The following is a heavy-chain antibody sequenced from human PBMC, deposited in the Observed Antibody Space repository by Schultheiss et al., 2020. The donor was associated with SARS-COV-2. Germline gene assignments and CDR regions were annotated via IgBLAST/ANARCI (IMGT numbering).Heavy chain of an antibody. D-gene: IGHD3-10*01. CDR1: GYTFTDYY. CDR2: FRPISGAT. J-gene: IGHJ4*02. V-gene: IGHV1-2*07. Sequence: ASVKVSCKPSGYTFTDYYIHWVRQAPGQGLEWMGWFRPISGATYLARKFEARVTMTGDTSINTAYMEVSGLTSDDTAVYYCARRGDLITMFLGVNFDHWGQGTLVTVSS. CDR3: ARRGDLITMFLGVNFDH.